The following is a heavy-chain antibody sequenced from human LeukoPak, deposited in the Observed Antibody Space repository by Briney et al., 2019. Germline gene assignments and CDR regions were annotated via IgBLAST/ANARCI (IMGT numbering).Heavy chain of an antibody. Sequence: PSETLSLTCTVSGGSISSHYWSWIRQPPGKGLEWIGYIYYSGSTSYNPSLKSRVTISVDTSKNQFSLKLSSVTAADTAVYYCARVGVGSSWFLSREFDYWGQGTLVTVSS. CDR1: GGSISSHY. CDR3: ARVGVGSSWFLSREFDY. V-gene: IGHV4-59*11. CDR2: IYYSGST. D-gene: IGHD6-13*01. J-gene: IGHJ4*02.